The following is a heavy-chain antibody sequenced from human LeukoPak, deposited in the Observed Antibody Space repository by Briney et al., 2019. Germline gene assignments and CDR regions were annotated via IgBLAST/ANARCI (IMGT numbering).Heavy chain of an antibody. CDR2: IKQDGSEK. D-gene: IGHD1-1*01. CDR3: ARNHGNHDY. V-gene: IGHV3-7*01. Sequence: PGGSLRLSCAASGFTFSNYWMSWVRQAPGEGLEWVANIKQDGSEKYYVDSVKGRFTISRDNAKNSLYLQVNSLRAEDTAVYYCARNHGNHDYWGQGTLVTVSS. CDR1: GFTFSNYW. J-gene: IGHJ4*02.